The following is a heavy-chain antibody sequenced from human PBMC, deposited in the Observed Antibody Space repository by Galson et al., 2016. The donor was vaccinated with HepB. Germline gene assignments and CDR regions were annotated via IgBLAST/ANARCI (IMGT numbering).Heavy chain of an antibody. CDR2: ISSSSSYI. D-gene: IGHD6-13*01. V-gene: IGHV3-21*04. CDR3: AKGRSAIAAAGLNY. Sequence: SLRLSCAASGFTFSSYSMNWVRQAPGKGLEWVSSISSSSSYIYYADSVKGRLTISRDNSNNTLFLQMNSLRVEDTAVYYCAKGRSAIAAAGLNYWGQGTLVTVSS. J-gene: IGHJ4*02. CDR1: GFTFSSYS.